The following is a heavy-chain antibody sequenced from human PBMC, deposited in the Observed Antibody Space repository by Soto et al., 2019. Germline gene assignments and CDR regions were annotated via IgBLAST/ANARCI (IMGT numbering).Heavy chain of an antibody. Sequence: QLQLQESGSGLVKPSQTLSLTCAVSGGSISSGGYSWSWIRQPPGKGLEWIGYIYHSGSTYYNPSLKIRVTISVDRSKNQFSLKLSSVTAADTAVYYCASSSGYSDDAFDIWGQGTMVTVSS. CDR3: ASSSGYSDDAFDI. CDR2: IYHSGST. J-gene: IGHJ3*02. CDR1: GGSISSGGYS. V-gene: IGHV4-30-2*01. D-gene: IGHD3-22*01.